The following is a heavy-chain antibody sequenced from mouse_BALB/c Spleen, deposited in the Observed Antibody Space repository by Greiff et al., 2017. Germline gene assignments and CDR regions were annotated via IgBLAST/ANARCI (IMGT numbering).Heavy chain of an antibody. CDR3: ARDQGYDYDYYAMDY. J-gene: IGHJ4*01. CDR2: ISSGGST. CDR1: GFTFSSYA. D-gene: IGHD2-4*01. V-gene: IGHV5-6-5*01. Sequence: DVQLVESGGGLVKPGGSLKLSCAASGFTFSSYAMSWVRQTPEKRLEWVASISSGGSTYYPDSVKGRFTISRDNARNILYLQMSSLRSEDTAMYYCARDQGYDYDYYAMDYWGQGTSVTVSS.